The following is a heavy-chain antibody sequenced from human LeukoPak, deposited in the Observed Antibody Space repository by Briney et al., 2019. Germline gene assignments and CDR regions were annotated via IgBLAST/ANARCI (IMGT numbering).Heavy chain of an antibody. CDR3: ARLGIAAAAYYFDY. V-gene: IGHV4-39*01. CDR2: IYYSGST. D-gene: IGHD6-13*01. J-gene: IGHJ4*02. CDR1: GGSISSSSYY. Sequence: SETLSLTCTVSGGSISSSSYYWGWIRQPPGKGLEWIGSIYYSGSTYYNPSLKSRVTISVNTSNHQFSLKPSSVTAADTAVYYCARLGIAAAAYYFDYWGQGTLVTVSS.